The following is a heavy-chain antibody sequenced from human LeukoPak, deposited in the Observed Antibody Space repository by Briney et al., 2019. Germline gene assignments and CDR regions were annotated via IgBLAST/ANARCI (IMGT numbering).Heavy chain of an antibody. J-gene: IGHJ4*02. CDR1: GFSFSTSW. Sequence: GGSLRLSCAASGFSFSTSWMHWVRQVPGKGLEWVSYISSSGSTRYYTHSVQGRFTISRDNAKNSLYLQMNSLRAEDTGVYYCARDGSGWYDYWSQGILVTVSS. CDR2: ISSSGSTR. V-gene: IGHV3-48*04. D-gene: IGHD6-19*01. CDR3: ARDGSGWYDY.